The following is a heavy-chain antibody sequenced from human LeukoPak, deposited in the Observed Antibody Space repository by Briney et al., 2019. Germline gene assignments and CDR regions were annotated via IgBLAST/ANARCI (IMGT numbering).Heavy chain of an antibody. D-gene: IGHD1-26*01. V-gene: IGHV3-23*01. CDR2: ITGGGGST. Sequence: GGSLRLSCAAYGFTFSTYAMSWVRQAPGKGLEWVSAITGGGGSTYYTDSVKGRFTISRDNSENTLYLQMNSLRAEDTAIYYCAKDRGSVGANDALDIWGQGTIVTVSS. J-gene: IGHJ3*02. CDR3: AKDRGSVGANDALDI. CDR1: GFTFSTYA.